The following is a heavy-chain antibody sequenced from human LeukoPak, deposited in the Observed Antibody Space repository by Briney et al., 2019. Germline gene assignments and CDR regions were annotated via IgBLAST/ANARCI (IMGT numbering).Heavy chain of an antibody. D-gene: IGHD3-16*01. CDR2: IYSGGST. CDR3: ARDGIRLGQTTFDY. J-gene: IGHJ4*02. CDR1: GGSISSSSYY. V-gene: IGHV3-53*01. Sequence: PSETLSLTCTVSGGSISSSSYYWGWIRQPPGKGLEWVSVIYSGGSTYYADSVKGRFTISRDNSKNTLYLQMNSLRAEDTAVYYCARDGIRLGQTTFDYWGQGTLVTVSS.